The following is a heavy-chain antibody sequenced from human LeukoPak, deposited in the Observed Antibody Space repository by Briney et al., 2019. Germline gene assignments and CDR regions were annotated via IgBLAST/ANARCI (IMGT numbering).Heavy chain of an antibody. D-gene: IGHD3-22*01. Sequence: GGSLRLSCAASGFTFSNAWMSWVRQAPGKGLEWVGRIKSKTDGGTTDYAAPVKGRFTISRDDSKNTLYLQMNSLKTEDTAVYYCTTDYYYDSSEPGYWGQGTLVTVSS. V-gene: IGHV3-15*01. CDR3: TTDYYYDSSEPGY. CDR1: GFTFSNAW. J-gene: IGHJ4*02. CDR2: IKSKTDGGTT.